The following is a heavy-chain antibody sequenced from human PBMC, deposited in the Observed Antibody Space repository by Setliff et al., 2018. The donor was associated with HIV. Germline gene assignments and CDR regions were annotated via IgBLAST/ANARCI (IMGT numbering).Heavy chain of an antibody. CDR1: GASMRDYY. Sequence: SETLSLTCTVSGASMRDYYWTWIRQSPGKGLEWIGHIFHTGSATYNPSLRSRLTMSIDTSSGQFSLRLTSVNAADAAVYYCARQVSIPGVAVTPLDYWGQGSLVTVSS. J-gene: IGHJ4*02. CDR2: IFHTGSA. V-gene: IGHV4-59*08. CDR3: ARQVSIPGVAVTPLDY. D-gene: IGHD3-3*01.